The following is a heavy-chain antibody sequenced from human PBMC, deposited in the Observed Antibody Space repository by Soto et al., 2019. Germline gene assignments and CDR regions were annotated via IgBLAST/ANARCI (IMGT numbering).Heavy chain of an antibody. Sequence: GESLKISCKGSGYSFTSYWIGWVRQMPGKGLEWMGITYPGDSDTRYSPSFQGQVAISADKSISTAYLQWSSLKASDTAMYYCARPVDTAMAHYFDYWGQGTLVTVSS. CDR3: ARPVDTAMAHYFDY. V-gene: IGHV5-51*01. CDR1: GYSFTSYW. D-gene: IGHD5-18*01. CDR2: TYPGDSDT. J-gene: IGHJ4*02.